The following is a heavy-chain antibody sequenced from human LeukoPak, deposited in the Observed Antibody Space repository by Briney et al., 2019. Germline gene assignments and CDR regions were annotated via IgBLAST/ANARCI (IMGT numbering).Heavy chain of an antibody. D-gene: IGHD1-1*01. CDR2: IYYSGST. Sequence: SETLSLTCTVSGGSISSSSYYWGWIRQPPGKGLEWIGSIYYSGSTYYNPSLKSRVTISVDTSKNQFSLKLSSVTAADTAVYYCARDERGTYYFDYWGQGTLVVVSS. CDR3: ARDERGTYYFDY. V-gene: IGHV4-39*07. J-gene: IGHJ4*02. CDR1: GGSISSSSYY.